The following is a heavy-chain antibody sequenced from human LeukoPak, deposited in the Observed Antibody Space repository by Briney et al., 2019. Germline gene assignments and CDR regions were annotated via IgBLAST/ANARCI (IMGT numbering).Heavy chain of an antibody. CDR1: GFTFSNYG. Sequence: GSLRLSCAASGFTFSNYGIHWVRQAPGKGLEWVAVIWYDGSNKYYADSVKGRFTISRDNSKNTVYLQMNSLRAEDTAVYYCAKDTYSSSSGCGYWGQGTLVTVSS. CDR2: IWYDGSNK. J-gene: IGHJ4*02. D-gene: IGHD6-6*01. CDR3: AKDTYSSSSGCGY. V-gene: IGHV3-33*06.